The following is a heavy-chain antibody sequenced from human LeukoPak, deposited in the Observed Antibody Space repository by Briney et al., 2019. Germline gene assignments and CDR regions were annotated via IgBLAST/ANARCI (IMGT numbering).Heavy chain of an antibody. CDR3: ARDLGYCSSTSCYTGWFDP. CDR1: GGSIISSSYY. CDR2: IYYSGST. Sequence: PSETLSLTCTVSGGSIISSSYYWGWIRQPPGKGLEWIGSIYYSGSTYYNLSLKSRVTISVDTSKNQFSLKLSSVTAADTAVYYCARDLGYCSSTSCYTGWFDPWGQGTLVTVSS. D-gene: IGHD2-2*02. V-gene: IGHV4-39*07. J-gene: IGHJ5*02.